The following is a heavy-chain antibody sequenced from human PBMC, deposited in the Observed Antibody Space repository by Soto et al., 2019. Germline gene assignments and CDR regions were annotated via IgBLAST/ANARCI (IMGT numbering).Heavy chain of an antibody. CDR2: VYSSGST. Sequence: SETLSLTCAVSGGAMHNYYWHWIRQSPGKGLEWIGYVYSSGSTTHNPSLRNRVSVSLDLAKNQVSLSLRSVTAADTAVYYCARHPWGNLRIEAFDIWGQGTMVTVSS. CDR3: ARHPWGNLRIEAFDI. V-gene: IGHV4-59*01. CDR1: GGAMHNYY. D-gene: IGHD4-4*01. J-gene: IGHJ3*02.